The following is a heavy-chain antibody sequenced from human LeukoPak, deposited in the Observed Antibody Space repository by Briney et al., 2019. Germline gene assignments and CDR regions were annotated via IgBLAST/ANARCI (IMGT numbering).Heavy chain of an antibody. J-gene: IGHJ4*02. D-gene: IGHD3-9*01. CDR3: AKELRYFDWLLHTPYYFDY. CDR1: GFTFSSYA. CDR2: ISYDGSNK. V-gene: IGHV3-30*18. Sequence: GGSLRLSCAASGFTFSSYAMSWVRQAPGKGLEWVAVISYDGSNKYYADSVKGRFTISRDNSKNTLYLQMNSLRAEDTAVYYCAKELRYFDWLLHTPYYFDYWGQGTLVTVSS.